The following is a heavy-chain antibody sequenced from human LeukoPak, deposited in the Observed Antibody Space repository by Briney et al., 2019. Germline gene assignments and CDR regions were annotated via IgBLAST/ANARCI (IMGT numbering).Heavy chain of an antibody. V-gene: IGHV1-46*01. CDR3: ARGAAEITIFGVVAWGYYGMDV. CDR2: INPSGGST. Sequence: GASVKVSCKASGYTFTGYYMHWVRQAPGQGLEWMGIINPSGGSTSYAQKFQGRVTMTRDTSTSTVYMELSSLRSEDTAVYYCARGAAEITIFGVVAWGYYGMDVWGQGTTVTVSS. D-gene: IGHD3-3*01. J-gene: IGHJ6*02. CDR1: GYTFTGYY.